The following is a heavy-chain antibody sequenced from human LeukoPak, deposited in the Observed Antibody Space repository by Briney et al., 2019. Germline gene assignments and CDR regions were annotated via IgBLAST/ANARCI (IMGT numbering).Heavy chain of an antibody. CDR2: MNPNSGNT. Sequence: ASVKVSCKASGGTFSSYAISWVRQAPGQGLEWMGRMNPNSGNTGYAQKFQGRVTMTRNTSISTAYMELSSLRSEDTAVYYCARASIAAAGNSWFDPWGQGTLVTVSS. D-gene: IGHD6-13*01. CDR1: GGTFSSYA. V-gene: IGHV1-8*02. J-gene: IGHJ5*02. CDR3: ARASIAAAGNSWFDP.